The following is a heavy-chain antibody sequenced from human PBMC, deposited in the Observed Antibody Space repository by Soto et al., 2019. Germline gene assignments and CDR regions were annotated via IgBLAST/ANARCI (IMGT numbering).Heavy chain of an antibody. Sequence: GGSLRLSCAASGFTFSSYWMSWVRQAPGKGLEWVANIKQDGSEKYYVDSVKGRFTISRDNAKNSLYLQMNSLRAEDTAVYYCARDQQIYPYYYYYMDVWGKGTTVTVSS. CDR1: GFTFSSYW. J-gene: IGHJ6*03. CDR2: IKQDGSEK. V-gene: IGHV3-7*01. D-gene: IGHD3-16*02. CDR3: ARDQQIYPYYYYYMDV.